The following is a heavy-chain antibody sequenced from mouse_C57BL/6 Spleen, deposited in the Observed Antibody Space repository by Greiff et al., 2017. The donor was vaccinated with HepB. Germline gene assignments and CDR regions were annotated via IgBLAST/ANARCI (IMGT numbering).Heavy chain of an antibody. V-gene: IGHV1-50*01. CDR3: ATGYGYYFDY. Sequence: VQLQQSGAELVKPGASVKLSCKASGYTFTSYWMQWVKQRPGQGLEWIGEIDPSDSYTNYNQKFKGKATLTVDTSVSTAYMQLSIVTSEDSAVYYCATGYGYYFDYWGQGTTLTVSS. CDR2: IDPSDSYT. CDR1: GYTFTSYW. D-gene: IGHD3-2*02. J-gene: IGHJ2*01.